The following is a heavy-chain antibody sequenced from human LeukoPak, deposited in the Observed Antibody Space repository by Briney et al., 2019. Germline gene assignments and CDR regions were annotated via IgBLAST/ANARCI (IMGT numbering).Heavy chain of an antibody. D-gene: IGHD6-19*01. CDR3: ARVDSSGWYDEVDH. Sequence: ASVKVSCKASGYIFISYGIMWVRQAPGQGLEWMGWITAYSRDTNYTQKVHDRVTMTAATSPSTAYLELRSLRSDDTAIYYCARVDSSGWYDEVDHWGQGTLVIVSS. CDR2: ITAYSRDT. J-gene: IGHJ4*02. CDR1: GYIFISYG. V-gene: IGHV1-18*01.